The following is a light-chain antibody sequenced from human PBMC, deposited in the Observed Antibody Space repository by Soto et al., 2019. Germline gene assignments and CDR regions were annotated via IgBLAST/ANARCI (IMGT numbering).Light chain of an antibody. Sequence: DIQMTQSPSTLSASVGDRVTITCRASQSINSWLAWYQQKPGTAPRLMIYDASSLESGVPSRFSGSGSETEFTLTISSLQPDDFATYYCQQYNSYPWTFGQGTKVEIK. V-gene: IGKV1-5*01. CDR2: DAS. J-gene: IGKJ1*01. CDR1: QSINSW. CDR3: QQYNSYPWT.